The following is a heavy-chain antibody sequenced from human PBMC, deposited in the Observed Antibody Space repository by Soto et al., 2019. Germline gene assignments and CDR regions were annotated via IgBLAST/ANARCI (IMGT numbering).Heavy chain of an antibody. D-gene: IGHD5-12*01. J-gene: IGHJ3*02. V-gene: IGHV3-23*01. CDR2: ISGSGGST. CDR3: AKSIHHRQWLRPGEHAFDI. CDR1: GFTFSSYA. Sequence: EVQLLESGGGLVQPGGSLRLSCAASGFTFSSYAMSWVRQAPGKGLEWVSAISGSGGSTYYADSVKGRFTISRDNSKNTLYLQMNSLRAEDTAVYYCAKSIHHRQWLRPGEHAFDIWGQGTMVTVSS.